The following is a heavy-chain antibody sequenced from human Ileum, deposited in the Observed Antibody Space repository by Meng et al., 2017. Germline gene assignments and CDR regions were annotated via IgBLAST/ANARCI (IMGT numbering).Heavy chain of an antibody. CDR3: AKYVQPSIPLFDP. CDR2: IGAGGSPT. Sequence: GESLMTSCAASGFTFDNYGLTWVRQAPGQGLEWVSVIGAGGSPTYYADSVKGSFTITRDHSKNTLYLQMNSLGADDTAVYYCAKYVQPSIPLFDPWGQGTVVTVSS. J-gene: IGHJ5*02. CDR1: GFTFDNYG. V-gene: IGHV3-23*01. D-gene: IGHD2-2*01.